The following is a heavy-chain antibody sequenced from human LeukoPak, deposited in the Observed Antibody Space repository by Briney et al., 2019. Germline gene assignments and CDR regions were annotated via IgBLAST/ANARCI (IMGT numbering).Heavy chain of an antibody. CDR2: INPNSGGT. D-gene: IGHD2-2*01. CDR3: ARVLLNCSSTSCYVGFWFDP. V-gene: IGHV1-2*02. Sequence: ASVKVSCKASGYTFTGYYMHWVRQAPGQGLEWMGWINPNSGGTNYAQKLQGRVTMTTDTSTSTAYMELRSLRSDDTAVYYCARVLLNCSSTSCYVGFWFDPWGQGTLVTVSS. CDR1: GYTFTGYY. J-gene: IGHJ5*02.